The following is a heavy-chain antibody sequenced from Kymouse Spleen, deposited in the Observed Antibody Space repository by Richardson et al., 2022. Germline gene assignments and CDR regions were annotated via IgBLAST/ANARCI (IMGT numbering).Heavy chain of an antibody. J-gene: IGHJ4*02. V-gene: IGHV3-9*01. CDR3: AKDGGIAVAGYYFDY. CDR1: GFTFDDYA. D-gene: IGHD6-19*01. Sequence: EVQLVESGGGLVQPGRSLRLSCAASGFTFDDYAMHWVRQAPGKGLEWVSGISWNSGSIGYADSVKGRFTISRDNAKNSLYLQMNSLRAEDTALYYCAKDGGIAVAGYYFDYWGQGTLVTVSS. CDR2: ISWNSGSI.